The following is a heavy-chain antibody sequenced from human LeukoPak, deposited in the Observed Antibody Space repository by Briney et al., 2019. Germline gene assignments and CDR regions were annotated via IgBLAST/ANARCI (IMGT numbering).Heavy chain of an antibody. Sequence: ASVKVSCKASGYSFTGNYMHWVRQAPGQGFEWMGWINPNTGGTNYAQKFKGRVLMTRDTSISTAYLELSSLKSDDTAVYYCARDSLLKGSSWLYYYYGMDVWGQGTTVTVSS. CDR2: INPNTGGT. D-gene: IGHD6-13*01. CDR1: GYSFTGNY. V-gene: IGHV1-2*02. CDR3: ARDSLLKGSSWLYYYYGMDV. J-gene: IGHJ6*02.